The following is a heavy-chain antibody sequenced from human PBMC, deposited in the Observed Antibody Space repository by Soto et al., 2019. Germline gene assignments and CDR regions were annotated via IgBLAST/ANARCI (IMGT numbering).Heavy chain of an antibody. CDR3: ARDVSSEYASVLDV. J-gene: IGHJ4*02. D-gene: IGHD2-2*01. CDR1: GLTFSPYW. CDR2: IKEDGSVK. Sequence: EGQLVESGGGLVQAGGSLRLTCEGFGLTFSPYWMTWVRQAPGKGLEWVASIKEDGSVKNYADSVKGRFTVSRDNVKRDMVLQMNSVRADDPAVYFCARDVSSEYASVLDVWGRGARVTVSS. V-gene: IGHV3-7*03.